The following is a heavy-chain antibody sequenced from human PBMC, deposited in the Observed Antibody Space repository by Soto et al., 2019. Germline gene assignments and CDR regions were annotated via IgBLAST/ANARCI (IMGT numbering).Heavy chain of an antibody. Sequence: QLQLQESGSGLLKPSQTLSLTCAVSGGSISCAGYSWSWIRQPPGKGLEWIGDTDHNGSTYYNPSLKSRVTISVDRSKNQFSLKLSSVTAEDTAVYYCARVPRPGGQGTLVTVSS. V-gene: IGHV4-30-2*01. CDR1: GGSISCAGYS. CDR3: ARVPRP. J-gene: IGHJ5*02. CDR2: TDHNGST.